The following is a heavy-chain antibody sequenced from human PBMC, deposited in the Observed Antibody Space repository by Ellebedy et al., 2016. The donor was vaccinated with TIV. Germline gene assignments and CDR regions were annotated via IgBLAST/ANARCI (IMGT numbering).Heavy chain of an antibody. CDR1: GYSFTNYW. V-gene: IGHV5-10-1*01. CDR3: ARHSYSSDY. CDR2: IDPSDSYT. Sequence: GESLKISCKGSGYSFTNYWITWVRQMPGKGLEWMGKIDPSDSYTNYSPSFQGHVTISTDKSISTAYLQWSSLKASDTAMYYCARHSYSSDYWGQGTLVTVSS. D-gene: IGHD6-13*01. J-gene: IGHJ4*02.